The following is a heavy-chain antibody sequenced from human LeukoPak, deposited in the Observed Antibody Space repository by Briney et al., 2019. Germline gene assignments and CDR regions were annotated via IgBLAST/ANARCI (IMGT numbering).Heavy chain of an antibody. D-gene: IGHD6-25*01. J-gene: IGHJ4*02. Sequence: SETLSLTCTVSGGSISTISSSPYSWGWMRQAPGKGLEWIGSLFYGENSHYNPSLKSRATLSVDTSNNQFSLKLTSVTAADAAVYFCARQLPTAAADTRGYFDYWGQGTVVTVSS. CDR3: ARQLPTAAADTRGYFDY. CDR2: LFYGENS. CDR1: GGSISTISSSPYS. V-gene: IGHV4-39*01.